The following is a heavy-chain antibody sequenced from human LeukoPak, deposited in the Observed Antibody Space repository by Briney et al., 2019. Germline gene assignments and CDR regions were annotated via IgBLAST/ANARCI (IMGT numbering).Heavy chain of an antibody. CDR3: AREPLCTSTSCVGYYYYYMDV. D-gene: IGHD2-2*01. Sequence: GGSLRLSCAASEFTLSDYSLNWVRQSPGKGLEWISYISTTGSPKYHADSVRGRFTISRDNAKNLVYLQMNGLRADDTAVYYCAREPLCTSTSCVGYYYYYMDVWGAGTTVTVSS. J-gene: IGHJ6*03. V-gene: IGHV3-48*01. CDR1: EFTLSDYS. CDR2: ISTTGSPK.